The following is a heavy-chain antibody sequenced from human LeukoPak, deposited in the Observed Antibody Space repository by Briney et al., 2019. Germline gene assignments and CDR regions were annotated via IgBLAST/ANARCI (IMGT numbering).Heavy chain of an antibody. CDR3: VRVGDYGDYHFDY. Sequence: SETLSLTCTVSGGSISSHYWSWIRQPPGKGLEWIGYIYYSGSTNYNPSLKSRVTISVDTSKNQFSLKLSSVTAADTAVYYCVRVGDYGDYHFDYWGQGTLVTVSS. D-gene: IGHD4-17*01. CDR2: IYYSGST. CDR1: GGSISSHY. J-gene: IGHJ4*02. V-gene: IGHV4-59*11.